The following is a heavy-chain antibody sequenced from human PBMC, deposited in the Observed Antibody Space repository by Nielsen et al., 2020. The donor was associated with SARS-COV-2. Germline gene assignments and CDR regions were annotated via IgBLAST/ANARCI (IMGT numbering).Heavy chain of an antibody. CDR1: GFTFSSYA. V-gene: IGHV3-23*01. D-gene: IGHD1-26*01. J-gene: IGHJ6*02. Sequence: GGSLRLSCAASGFTFSSYAMSWVRQAPGKGLEWVSAISGSGGSTYYADSVKGRFTISRDNSKNTLYLQMNSLRAEDTAVYYCAKIGGSYWNYYYYGMDVWGQGTTVTASS. CDR3: AKIGGSYWNYYYYGMDV. CDR2: ISGSGGST.